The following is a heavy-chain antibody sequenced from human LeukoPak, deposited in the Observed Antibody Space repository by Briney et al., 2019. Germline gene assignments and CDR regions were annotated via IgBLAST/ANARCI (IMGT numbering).Heavy chain of an antibody. J-gene: IGHJ5*02. CDR3: ARGGSYYWFDP. CDR2: IYYSGST. V-gene: IGHV4-59*01. CDR1: GGSISSYY. D-gene: IGHD1-26*01. Sequence: PSETLSLTCTVSGGSISSYYWSWIRQPPGKGLEWIGYIYYSGSTNYNPSLKSRVTISVDTSKNQFSLKLSSVTAAYTAVYYCARGGSYYWFDPWGQGTLVTVSS.